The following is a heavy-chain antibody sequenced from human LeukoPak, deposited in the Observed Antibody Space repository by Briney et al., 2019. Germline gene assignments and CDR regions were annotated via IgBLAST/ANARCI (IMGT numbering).Heavy chain of an antibody. CDR1: GGTISSYY. CDR2: IYYSGST. V-gene: IGHV4-59*01. CDR3: ARDATGSYPYYYYGMDV. J-gene: IGHJ6*02. Sequence: KPSETLSLTCTVPGGTISSYYWSWIRQPPGKGLEWIGYIYYSGSTNYNPSLKSRVTISVDTSKNQFSLKLSSVTAADTAVYYCARDATGSYPYYYYGMDVWGQGTTVTVSS. D-gene: IGHD1-26*01.